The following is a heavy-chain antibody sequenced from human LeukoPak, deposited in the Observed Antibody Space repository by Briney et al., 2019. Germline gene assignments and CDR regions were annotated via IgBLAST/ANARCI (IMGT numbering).Heavy chain of an antibody. Sequence: SVKVSCKASGGTFSSYAISWVRQAPGQGLEWMGGIIPIFGTANYPPKFQGRVTINADESTSTAYMELSSLRAEDAAVYYCASGQDIVVVPAAIDYYYMDVWGKGTTVTVSS. J-gene: IGHJ6*03. CDR2: IIPIFGTA. CDR3: ASGQDIVVVPAAIDYYYMDV. V-gene: IGHV1-69*13. D-gene: IGHD2-2*01. CDR1: GGTFSSYA.